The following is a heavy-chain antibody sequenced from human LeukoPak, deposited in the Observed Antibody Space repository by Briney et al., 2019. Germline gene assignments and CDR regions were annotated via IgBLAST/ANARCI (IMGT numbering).Heavy chain of an antibody. CDR2: VNESGGT. Sequence: ASETLSLTCAVYIDSFSNYHWNWIRQTPAKGMEWIGEVNESGGTNISPSLRSRVILSVDTSKNQFSLKLISVTVADTAIYYCARGQGATVPQVGKNWFDPWGQGTLVTVSS. D-gene: IGHD1-26*01. CDR3: ARGQGATVPQVGKNWFDP. CDR1: IDSFSNYH. J-gene: IGHJ5*02. V-gene: IGHV4-34*01.